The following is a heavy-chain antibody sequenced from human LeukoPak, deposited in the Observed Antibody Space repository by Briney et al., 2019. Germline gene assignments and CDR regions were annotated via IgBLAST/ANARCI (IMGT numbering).Heavy chain of an antibody. CDR3: ARHRYSSSYSALDY. Sequence: GSLRLSCAASGFTFSSYSMNWVRQPPGKGLEWIGDIYYSGSTYYNPSLKSRVTISVDTSKNQFSLKLSSVTAAETAVYFCARHRYSSSYSALDYWGQGTLVTVSS. J-gene: IGHJ4*02. V-gene: IGHV4-59*04. CDR2: IYYSGST. CDR1: GFTFSSYSMN. D-gene: IGHD6-6*01.